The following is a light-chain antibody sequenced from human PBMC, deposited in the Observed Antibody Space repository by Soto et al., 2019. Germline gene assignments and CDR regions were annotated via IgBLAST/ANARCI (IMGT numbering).Light chain of an antibody. CDR1: QSVSSN. CDR2: DAS. CDR3: QHRSIWPVT. J-gene: IGKJ5*01. V-gene: IGKV3-11*01. Sequence: EIVLTQSPATLSLSPGERATHSCRASQSVSSNLAWYEQKPGQATRLLIYDASNRATGIPGRFSGSGSGADSPLIINSLEPEDFGVYYCQHRSIWPVTFGQGTRLEIK.